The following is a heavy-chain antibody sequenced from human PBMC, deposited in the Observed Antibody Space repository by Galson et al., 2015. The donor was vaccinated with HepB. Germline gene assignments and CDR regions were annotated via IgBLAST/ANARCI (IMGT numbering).Heavy chain of an antibody. Sequence: SETLSLTCTVSGGSIRISSDYWGWIRQPPGKGLEWIESFYFSGSTNYHNPSLKSRVTISVDTSKNQFSLKLSSVTAADTAVYYCACQLDKHMGPYAFDSWGQGTLVIVSS. CDR2: FYFSGST. D-gene: IGHD2-2*03. J-gene: IGHJ4*02. V-gene: IGHV4-39*01. CDR3: ACQLDKHMGPYAFDS. CDR1: GGSIRISSDY.